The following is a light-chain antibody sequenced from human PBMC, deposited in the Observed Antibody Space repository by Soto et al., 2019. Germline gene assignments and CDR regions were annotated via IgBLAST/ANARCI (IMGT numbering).Light chain of an antibody. Sequence: QSALTQPASVSGSPGQSVTISCTGPRSDIGDSNFISWYQHSPGKAPRLLIYEVNNRPSGVSKRFSGSKAGNTASLTISGLLDDEEADYFCASFRSGTILVFGSGTRSPS. CDR3: ASFRSGTILV. CDR2: EVN. V-gene: IGLV2-14*01. CDR1: RSDIGDSNF. J-gene: IGLJ1*01.